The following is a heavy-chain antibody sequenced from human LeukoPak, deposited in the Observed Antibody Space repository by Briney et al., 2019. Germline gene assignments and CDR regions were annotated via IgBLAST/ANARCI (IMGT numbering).Heavy chain of an antibody. D-gene: IGHD3-10*01. CDR2: VTGTGGNT. CDR1: GFTFDSYA. CDR3: AKVHGSGSYRFDF. Sequence: PGGSLRLSCEVSGFTFDSYAMSWVRQSPGKGLEWVSAVTGTGGNTYHADSVKDRFTISRDNSKNTVYLQTNSLRAEDTAIYYCAKVHGSGSYRFDFWGQETLVTVSS. V-gene: IGHV3-23*01. J-gene: IGHJ4*02.